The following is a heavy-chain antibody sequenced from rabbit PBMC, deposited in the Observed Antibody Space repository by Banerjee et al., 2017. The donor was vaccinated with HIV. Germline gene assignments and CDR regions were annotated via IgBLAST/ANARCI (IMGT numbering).Heavy chain of an antibody. CDR1: GFSFSSGYD. CDR2: IDTGSTGST. Sequence: PLKETGGGLVQPGESLTLSCKASGFSFSSGYDMCWVRQAPGKGLEWIACIDTGSTGSTVYASWAKGRFSISKTSSTTVTLQMTSLTAADTATYFCARGNADISYSMNLWGPGTLVTVS. J-gene: IGHJ4*01. D-gene: IGHD8-1*01. V-gene: IGHV1S40*01. CDR3: ARGNADISYSMNL.